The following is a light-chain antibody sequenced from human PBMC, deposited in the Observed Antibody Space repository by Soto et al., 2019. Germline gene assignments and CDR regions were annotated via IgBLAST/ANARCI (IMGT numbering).Light chain of an antibody. J-gene: IGKJ2*01. CDR1: QSVSSSY. CDR3: QQYGSSLPMYT. CDR2: GAS. V-gene: IGKV3-20*01. Sequence: EIVLTQSPGTLSLSPGEIGTLSCRASQSVSSSYLAWYQQKPGQAPRILIYGASSRATGIPDRFSGSGSGTDFTLTIIRLEPEDFAVYYCQQYGSSLPMYTFGQGTKLAIK.